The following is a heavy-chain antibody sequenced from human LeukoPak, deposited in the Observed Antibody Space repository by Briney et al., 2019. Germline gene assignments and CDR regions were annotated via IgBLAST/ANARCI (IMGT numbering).Heavy chain of an antibody. Sequence: SETLSLTCTDSGGSISSGDYYWSWIRQPPGKGLEWIGYIYYSGSTSYNPSLKSRLTISLDTSKNQFSLKLRSVTAADTAVYYCARRKVTTDLDYWGQGTLVTVSS. CDR2: IYYSGST. CDR3: ARRKVTTDLDY. V-gene: IGHV4-30-4*01. J-gene: IGHJ4*02. CDR1: GGSISSGDYY. D-gene: IGHD4-17*01.